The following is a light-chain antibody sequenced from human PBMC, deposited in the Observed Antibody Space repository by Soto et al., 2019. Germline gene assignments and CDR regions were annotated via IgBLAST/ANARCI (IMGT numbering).Light chain of an antibody. CDR1: QSVSRN. Sequence: EIVMTQSPATLSVSPAERATLSCRASQSVSRNLAWYQQKPGQAPRLLIYGASTRATGIPARFSGSGSGTEFTLTISSLQSEDFAVYYCQQYNNWPQTFGEGTKVEIK. CDR2: GAS. V-gene: IGKV3-15*01. J-gene: IGKJ1*01. CDR3: QQYNNWPQT.